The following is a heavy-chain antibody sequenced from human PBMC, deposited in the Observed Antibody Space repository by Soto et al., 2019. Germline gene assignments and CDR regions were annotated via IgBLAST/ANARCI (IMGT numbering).Heavy chain of an antibody. CDR3: ARETFALDTARQNWFDP. J-gene: IGHJ5*02. V-gene: IGHV1-46*01. Sequence: ASVKVSCKASGYTFTSYYMHWVRQAPGQGLEWMGIINPSGGSTSYAQKFQGRVTMTRDTSTSTVYMELSSLRSEDTAVYYCARETFALDTARQNWFDPWGQGTLVTVS. D-gene: IGHD5-18*01. CDR1: GYTFTSYY. CDR2: INPSGGST.